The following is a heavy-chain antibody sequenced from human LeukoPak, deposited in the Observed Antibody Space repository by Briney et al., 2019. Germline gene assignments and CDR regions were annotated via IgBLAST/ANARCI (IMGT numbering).Heavy chain of an antibody. D-gene: IGHD2-15*01. V-gene: IGHV3-53*01. CDR1: GFTVSSNY. J-gene: IGHJ4*02. Sequence: GSLRLSCAASGFTVSSNYMSWVHQAPGKGLEWVSVIYSDGSTFHADSVKGRFTISRDNSKNTLYLQMNSLRAEDTAVYYCARAPVVGQGGYWGQGTLVTVSS. CDR2: IYSDGST. CDR3: ARAPVVGQGGY.